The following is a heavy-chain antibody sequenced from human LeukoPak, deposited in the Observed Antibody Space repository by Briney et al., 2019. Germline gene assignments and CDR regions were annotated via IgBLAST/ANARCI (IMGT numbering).Heavy chain of an antibody. CDR2: IYYSGNT. CDR1: GGSISSSY. V-gene: IGHV4-59*01. CDR3: ARVSRQWTLFDP. Sequence: SETLSLTCTVSGGSISSSYWSWIRQPPGKGLEWIGYIYYSGNTNYNPSLKSRVTISVDTSKNQFSLKLTSVTAADTAVYYCARVSRQWTLFDPWGQGTLVTVSS. J-gene: IGHJ5*02. D-gene: IGHD6-19*01.